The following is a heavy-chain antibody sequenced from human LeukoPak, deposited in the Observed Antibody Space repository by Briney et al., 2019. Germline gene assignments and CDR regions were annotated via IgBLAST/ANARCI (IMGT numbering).Heavy chain of an antibody. V-gene: IGHV4-4*07. CDR2: IYPNWAI. CDR3: AREYGDQGTRNFDY. Sequence: SETLSLTCTVSGASISTYFWTWIRQPAGQGLELNGRIYPNWAINYNPSLKSRVTMSVDTSKNQFSLKLISVTAADTAVYYCAREYGDQGTRNFDYWGQGGLVTVSS. J-gene: IGHJ4*02. CDR1: GASISTYF. D-gene: IGHD4-17*01.